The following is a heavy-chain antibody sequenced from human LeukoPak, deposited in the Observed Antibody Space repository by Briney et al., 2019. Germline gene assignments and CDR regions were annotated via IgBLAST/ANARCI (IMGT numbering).Heavy chain of an antibody. J-gene: IGHJ4*02. V-gene: IGHV4-4*07. CDR2: VYTTGST. Sequence: PSETLSLTCTVSGGSISSYYWSWIRQPAGKGLEWIELVYTTGSTDYNPSLKSRVTISVDTSKNQFSLNLTSVTAADTALYYCARKFDFWGQGTLVTVSS. CDR3: ARKFDF. CDR1: GGSISSYY.